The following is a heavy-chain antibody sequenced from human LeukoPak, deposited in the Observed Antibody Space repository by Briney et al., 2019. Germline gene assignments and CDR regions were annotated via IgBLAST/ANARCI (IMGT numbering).Heavy chain of an antibody. V-gene: IGHV4-59*01. CDR1: VDSISVYY. CDR3: ARGKYYFDY. Sequence: SETLSLTCTVSVDSISVYYWSWIRQPPGKGLEWIGYMYYSGNTNYNPSLKSRLTTSLDTSKNQFSLKLSSVTDADTAVYYCARGKYYFDYWGQGTLVTVSS. J-gene: IGHJ4*02. CDR2: MYYSGNT.